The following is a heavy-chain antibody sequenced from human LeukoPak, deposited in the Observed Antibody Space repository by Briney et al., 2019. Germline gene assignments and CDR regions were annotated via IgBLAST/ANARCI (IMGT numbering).Heavy chain of an antibody. CDR3: ARVVKVAATVNWFDP. J-gene: IGHJ5*02. D-gene: IGHD2-15*01. V-gene: IGHV4-59*12. CDR2: IYYSGST. CDR1: GGSISSYY. Sequence: SETLSLTCTVSGGSISSYYWSWIRQPPGKGLEWIGYIYYSGSTNYNPSLKSRVTISVDTSKNQFSLKLSSVTAADTAVYYCARVVKVAATVNWFDPWGQGTLVTVSS.